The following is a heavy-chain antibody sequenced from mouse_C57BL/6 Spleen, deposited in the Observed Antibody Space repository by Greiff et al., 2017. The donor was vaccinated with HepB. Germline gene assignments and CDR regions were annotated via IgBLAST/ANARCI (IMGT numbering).Heavy chain of an antibody. V-gene: IGHV5-4*01. CDR1: GFTFSSYA. CDR2: ISDGGSYT. CDR3: AREGGRYFDD. Sequence: EVQLVESGGGLVKPGGSLKLSCAASGFTFSSYALSWVRRPPEKRLEWVATISDGGSYTYYPANVKGRFTISRDNAKNNLYLQMSHLKSEDTAMYYCAREGGRYFDDWGQGTTLTVSS. J-gene: IGHJ2*01.